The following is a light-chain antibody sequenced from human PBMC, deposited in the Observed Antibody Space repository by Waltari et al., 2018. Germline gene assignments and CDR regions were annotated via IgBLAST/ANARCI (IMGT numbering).Light chain of an antibody. V-gene: IGLV3-1*01. CDR1: KLGDKY. J-gene: IGLJ2*01. Sequence: SYELAQPPSVSVSPGQTASITCSGDKLGDKYVAWYPQRPGQSPVLVMYEDDKRPSGIPERFSGSNSGNTATLTISGTQAMDEADYYCQAWDNSAVSTIIFGGGTTLTVL. CDR3: QAWDNSAVSTII. CDR2: EDD.